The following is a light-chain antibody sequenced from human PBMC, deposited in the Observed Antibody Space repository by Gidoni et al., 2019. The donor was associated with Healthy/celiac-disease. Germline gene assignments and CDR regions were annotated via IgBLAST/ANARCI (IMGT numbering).Light chain of an antibody. CDR1: SSDVGGYNY. J-gene: IGLJ2*01. Sequence: QSALTQPASVSGSPGQSITISCPGTSSDVGGYNYVSWYQQHPGKAPKLMIYEVSNRPSGVPDRFSGSKSGNTASLTISGLQAEDEADYYCSSYTSSSVVFGGGTKLTVL. CDR3: SSYTSSSVV. V-gene: IGLV2-14*01. CDR2: EVS.